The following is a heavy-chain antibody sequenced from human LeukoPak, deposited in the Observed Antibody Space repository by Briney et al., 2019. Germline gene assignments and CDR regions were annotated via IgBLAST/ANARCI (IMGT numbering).Heavy chain of an antibody. CDR2: INWNGGST. CDR1: GFTFDDYG. CDR3: ARSVFSGSYYTHFYY. D-gene: IGHD1-26*01. V-gene: IGHV3-20*04. Sequence: GGSLRLPCAASGFTFDDYGMSWVRQAPGKGLEWVSGINWNGGSTGYADSVKGRFTISRDNAKNSLYLQMNSLRAEDTALYYCARSVFSGSYYTHFYYWGQGTLVTVSS. J-gene: IGHJ4*02.